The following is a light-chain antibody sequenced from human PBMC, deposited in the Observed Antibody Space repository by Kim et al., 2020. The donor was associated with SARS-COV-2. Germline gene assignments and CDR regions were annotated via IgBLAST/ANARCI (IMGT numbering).Light chain of an antibody. V-gene: IGLV3-19*01. CDR1: SLRSYY. Sequence: SSELTQDPAVSVALGQTVRITCQGDSLRSYYATWYQQKPGQAPILVIYGKNNRPSGIPDRFSGSSSGNTASLTLTGTQEGDEADYYCNSRDSNDNVVFGGGTKLTVL. J-gene: IGLJ2*01. CDR3: NSRDSNDNVV. CDR2: GKN.